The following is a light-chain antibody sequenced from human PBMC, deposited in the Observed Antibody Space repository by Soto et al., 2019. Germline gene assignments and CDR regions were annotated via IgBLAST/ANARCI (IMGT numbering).Light chain of an antibody. CDR3: QQYGGSTRT. J-gene: IGKJ1*01. Sequence: ETVLTQSPATLSLSPGERATLSCRASQSVNSYLAWYQQKPGQAPRLIIHGASSRATGVPDRITGSGSGTDFTLSISRLEPEDFAVYYCQQYGGSTRTFGQGTKVDIK. CDR2: GAS. V-gene: IGKV3-20*01. CDR1: QSVNSY.